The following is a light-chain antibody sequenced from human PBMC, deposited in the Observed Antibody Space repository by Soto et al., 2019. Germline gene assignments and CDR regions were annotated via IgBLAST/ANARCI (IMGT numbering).Light chain of an antibody. CDR2: AAS. CDR3: QQLNNYPALT. Sequence: DIQLTQSPSFLSASVGDRVTITCRASQGISSYLAWYQQKPGKAPKLLIYAASTLQSGVPSRFRGSGSGTEFTLTISSRQPEDFATYYCQQLNNYPALTFGGGTKLEIK. J-gene: IGKJ4*01. V-gene: IGKV1-9*01. CDR1: QGISSY.